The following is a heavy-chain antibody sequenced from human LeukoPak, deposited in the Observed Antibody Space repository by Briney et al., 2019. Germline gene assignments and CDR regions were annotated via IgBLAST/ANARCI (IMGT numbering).Heavy chain of an antibody. CDR3: ARADSSGSYYFDY. Sequence: SVKVSCKASGGTFSSYAISWVRQAPGQGLEWMGRIIPILGIANYAQNFQGRVTITADKSTSTAYMELSSLRSEDTAVYYCARADSSGSYYFDYWGQGTLVTVSS. CDR2: IIPILGIA. J-gene: IGHJ4*02. V-gene: IGHV1-69*04. D-gene: IGHD3-22*01. CDR1: GGTFSSYA.